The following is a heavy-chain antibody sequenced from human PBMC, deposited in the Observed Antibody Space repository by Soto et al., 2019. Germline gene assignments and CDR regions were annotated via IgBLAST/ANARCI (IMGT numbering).Heavy chain of an antibody. V-gene: IGHV1-18*01. CDR2: ISAYNGNT. CDR1: GYTFTSYG. J-gene: IGHJ6*03. D-gene: IGHD2-2*01. Sequence: ASVKVSCKASGYTFTSYGISWVRQAPGQGLEWMGWISAYNGNTNYAQKLQGRVTMTTDTSTSTAYMELRSLRSEDTAVYYCATVRVVPAAMIYYMDVWGKGTTVTVSS. CDR3: ATVRVVPAAMIYYMDV.